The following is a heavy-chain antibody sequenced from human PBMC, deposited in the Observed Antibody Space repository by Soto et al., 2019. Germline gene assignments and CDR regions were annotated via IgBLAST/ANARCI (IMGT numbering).Heavy chain of an antibody. Sequence: QVQLVESGGGVVQPGTSLRLSCAASGFTFKNYGMHWVRQAPGKGLEWVAVIWYDGSNKYYADAVKGRFTISRDDSKNTLYVQMNFLRVEDTAMYYCARDVGVVAVDLDNWGQGTLVTVSS. V-gene: IGHV3-33*01. D-gene: IGHD2-15*01. CDR2: IWYDGSNK. CDR3: ARDVGVVAVDLDN. J-gene: IGHJ4*02. CDR1: GFTFKNYG.